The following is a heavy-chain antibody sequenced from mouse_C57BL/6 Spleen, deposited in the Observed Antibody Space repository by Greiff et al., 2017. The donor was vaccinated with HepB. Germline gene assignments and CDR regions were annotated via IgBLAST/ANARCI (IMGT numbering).Heavy chain of an antibody. Sequence: QVQLQQSGAELVKPGASVKLSCKASGYTFTSYWMHWVKQRPGRGLEWIGRIDPNSGGTKYNEKFKSKATLTVDKPSSTAYMQLSSLTSEDSAVYYCARQLRQSPYYAMDYWGQGTSVTVSS. D-gene: IGHD1-1*01. CDR3: ARQLRQSPYYAMDY. CDR2: IDPNSGGT. CDR1: GYTFTSYW. J-gene: IGHJ4*01. V-gene: IGHV1-72*01.